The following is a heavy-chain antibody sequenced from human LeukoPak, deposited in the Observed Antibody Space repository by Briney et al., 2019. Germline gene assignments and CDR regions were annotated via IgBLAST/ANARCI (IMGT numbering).Heavy chain of an antibody. Sequence: AVKVSCKAAGGTFISYTISRGRQGQGQGGEWMGGIITIFGTANYEQKFQGRGTINTDESTSTAYMDLSSLRSEDTAVYYCARASHNYYGSGSYEDYWGQGTLVTVSS. CDR3: ARASHNYYGSGSYEDY. CDR1: GGTFISYT. CDR2: IITIFGTA. V-gene: IGHV1-69*05. D-gene: IGHD3-10*01. J-gene: IGHJ4*02.